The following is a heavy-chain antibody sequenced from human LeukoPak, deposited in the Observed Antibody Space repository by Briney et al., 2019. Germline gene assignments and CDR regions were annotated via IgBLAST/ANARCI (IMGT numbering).Heavy chain of an antibody. J-gene: IGHJ4*02. D-gene: IGHD3-10*01. CDR1: GFTFSSYA. CDR2: IRYDGSNK. V-gene: IGHV3-30*02. CDR3: AKFSMVRGANTLFDY. Sequence: GGSLRLSCAASGFTFSSYAMSWVRQAPGKGLEWVAFIRYDGSNKYYADSVKGRFTISRDNSKNTLYLQMNSLRAEDTAVYYCAKFSMVRGANTLFDYWGQGTLVTVSS.